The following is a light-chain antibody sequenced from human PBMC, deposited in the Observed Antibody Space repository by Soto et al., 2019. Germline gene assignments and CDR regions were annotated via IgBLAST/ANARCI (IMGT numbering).Light chain of an antibody. J-gene: IGKJ2*01. Sequence: EIVMTQSPATLSVSPGERATLSCRASQSVSSNLAWYQQKPGQAPRLLIYGASTTAAGIPDRFSGGGSGTEFTLTISSLQSEDFAVYYCQQYNDWTYTFGQGTKLEIQ. V-gene: IGKV3-15*01. CDR3: QQYNDWTYT. CDR1: QSVSSN. CDR2: GAS.